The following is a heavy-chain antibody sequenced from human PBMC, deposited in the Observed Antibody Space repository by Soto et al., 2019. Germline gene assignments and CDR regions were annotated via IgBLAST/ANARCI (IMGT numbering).Heavy chain of an antibody. CDR1: GFTFSTYW. V-gene: IGHV3-74*01. Sequence: EVQLVESGGGLVQPGVSLRLSCAASGFTFSTYWMHWVRQAPETGLVWVSRIKGDASTTSYADSVQGRFTISRDNAKNPMYLQTTSLRADADTAVYYCARGGMKSYWFDPWGQGTLVTVSS. J-gene: IGHJ5*02. D-gene: IGHD1-20*01. CDR2: IKGDASTT. CDR3: ARGGMKSYWFDP.